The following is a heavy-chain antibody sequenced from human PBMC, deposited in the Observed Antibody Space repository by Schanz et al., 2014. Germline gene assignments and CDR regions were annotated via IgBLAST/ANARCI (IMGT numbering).Heavy chain of an antibody. Sequence: QVQLAESGGGVVQPGRSLRLSCAASGFAFNNYGMHWVRQAPGKGLEWVAIIWYDGSNKYYADSVEGRFTISRDNSKNTLVLQMRSLRAEDTAVYYCARDGDFDSWGQGTLVTVSS. CDR2: IWYDGSNK. J-gene: IGHJ4*02. V-gene: IGHV3-33*01. CDR1: GFAFNNYG. CDR3: ARDGDFDS.